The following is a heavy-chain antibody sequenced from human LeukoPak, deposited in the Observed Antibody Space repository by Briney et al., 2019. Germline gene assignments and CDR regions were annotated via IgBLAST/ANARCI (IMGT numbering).Heavy chain of an antibody. V-gene: IGHV3-7*03. Sequence: GGSLRLSCAASGFTFSSYAMHWVRQAPGKGLEWVANINQDGSEKYYVDSVKGRFTISRDNAKNSLYLEMNSLRADDTAVYYCARDSWELRGGWGQGTLVTVSS. CDR2: INQDGSEK. J-gene: IGHJ4*02. D-gene: IGHD1-26*01. CDR3: ARDSWELRGG. CDR1: GFTFSSYA.